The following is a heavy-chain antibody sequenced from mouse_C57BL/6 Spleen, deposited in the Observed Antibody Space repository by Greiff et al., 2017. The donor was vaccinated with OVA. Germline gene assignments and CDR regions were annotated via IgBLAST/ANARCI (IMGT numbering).Heavy chain of an antibody. V-gene: IGHV14-3*01. CDR1: GFNIKNTY. J-gene: IGHJ4*01. Sequence: VQLQQSVAELVRPGASVKLSCTASGFNIKNTYMHWVKQRPEQGLEWIGRIDPANGNTKYAPKFQGKATITADTSANTAYLQLSSLTSEDTAIYYCARPYYYGSSYSYAMDYWGQGTSVTVSS. CDR3: ARPYYYGSSYSYAMDY. CDR2: IDPANGNT. D-gene: IGHD1-1*01.